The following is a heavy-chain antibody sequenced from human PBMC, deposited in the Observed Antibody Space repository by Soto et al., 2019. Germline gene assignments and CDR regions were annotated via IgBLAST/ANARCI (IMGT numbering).Heavy chain of an antibody. CDR3: ARYGGYGRHFDY. D-gene: IGHD5-12*01. V-gene: IGHV4-59*08. J-gene: IGHJ4*02. Sequence: QVQLQESGPGLVKPSETLSLTCTVSGGSISSYYWSWIRQPPGKGLEWIGYIYYSGSTNYNPSLMSRVTISVDTSKNQFSLKLSSVTAADTAVYYCARYGGYGRHFDYWGQGTLVTVSS. CDR2: IYYSGST. CDR1: GGSISSYY.